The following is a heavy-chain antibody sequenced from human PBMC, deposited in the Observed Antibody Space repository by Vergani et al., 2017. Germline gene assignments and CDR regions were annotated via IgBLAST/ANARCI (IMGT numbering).Heavy chain of an antibody. CDR1: GFTFSSAW. D-gene: IGHD1-14*01. Sequence: EVQPVESGGGLVKPGGSLRLSCTTSGFTFSSAWMSWVRQAPGKGLEWVARIRPKTDGETTDYAATVKGRFTISRDDSKNTLYLQMNSLKTEDTAVYYCTTPTRTEFRNDLDSWGKGTLVTV. J-gene: IGHJ4*02. CDR3: TTPTRTEFRNDLDS. V-gene: IGHV3-15*01. CDR2: IRPKTDGETT.